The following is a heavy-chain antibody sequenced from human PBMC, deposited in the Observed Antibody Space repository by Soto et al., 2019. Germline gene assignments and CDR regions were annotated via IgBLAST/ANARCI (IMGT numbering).Heavy chain of an antibody. CDR2: IYYSGST. V-gene: IGHV4-39*01. Sequence: SETLSLTCTVSGGSISSSSYYWGWIRQPPGKGLEWIGSIYYSGSTYYNPSLKSRVTISVDTSKNQFSLKLSSVTAADTAVYYCASTGFSLGIFQHWGQGTLVTVSS. J-gene: IGHJ1*01. D-gene: IGHD6-25*01. CDR3: ASTGFSLGIFQH. CDR1: GGSISSSSYY.